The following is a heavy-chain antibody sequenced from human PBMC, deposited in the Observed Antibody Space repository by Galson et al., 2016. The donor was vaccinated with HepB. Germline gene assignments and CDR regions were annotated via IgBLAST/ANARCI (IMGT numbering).Heavy chain of an antibody. CDR1: GFTFSDYW. CDR3: VRDFLWGEGADAFDI. CDR2: IRQDGSHK. Sequence: SLRLSCAVSGFTFSDYWMSWVRQAPGKGLEWVANIRQDGSHKDYVKSVKGRFTTFRDNAKNTVSLQMNSLRAEDTAIYYCVRDFLWGEGADAFDIWGQGTRVTVSS. J-gene: IGHJ3*02. V-gene: IGHV3-7*01. D-gene: IGHD3-16*01.